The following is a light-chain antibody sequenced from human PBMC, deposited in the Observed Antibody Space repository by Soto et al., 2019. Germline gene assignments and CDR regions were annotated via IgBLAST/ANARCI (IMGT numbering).Light chain of an antibody. CDR2: AAS. J-gene: IGKJ1*01. CDR1: QTITNY. V-gene: IGKV1-39*01. CDR3: QQSYSSPWT. Sequence: DIQMTQSPSSLSASVGDRVTITCRASQTITNYLNWYQQKPGKAPKLLIYAASTLLSGVPSSFTGCGSGTDFTLTSDSLQPEDCATYFCQQSYSSPWTFGQGTKVEI.